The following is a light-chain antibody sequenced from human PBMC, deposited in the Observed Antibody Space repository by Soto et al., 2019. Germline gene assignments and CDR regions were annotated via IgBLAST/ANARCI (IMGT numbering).Light chain of an antibody. CDR1: KNDIGLYDF. CDR3: KSYAGSNNYV. Sequence: QYVLTHPPSASRSPGHSVTISCTGTKNDIGLYDFVSWYQHHPGKAPRLIIYEVVQRPSGVPDRFSGSKSGNTASLTVSGLQAADEADYFCKSYAGSNNYVFGSGTKVTVL. J-gene: IGLJ1*01. CDR2: EVV. V-gene: IGLV2-8*02.